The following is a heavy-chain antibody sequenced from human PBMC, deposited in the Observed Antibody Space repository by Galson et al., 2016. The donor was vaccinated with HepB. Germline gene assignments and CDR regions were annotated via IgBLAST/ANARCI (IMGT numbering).Heavy chain of an antibody. Sequence: TLSLTCTVSGGSISSGSYYWSWIRQLPGKGLEWIGYISYSGSTDYNPSLQSRVTISADTSKNQLSLMLSSVTAADTAVYFCARDHCTGGACYSSPWYYGMDVWGQGTTVTVSS. D-gene: IGHD2-8*02. J-gene: IGHJ6*02. CDR1: GGSISSGSYY. CDR2: ISYSGST. V-gene: IGHV4-31*03. CDR3: ARDHCTGGACYSSPWYYGMDV.